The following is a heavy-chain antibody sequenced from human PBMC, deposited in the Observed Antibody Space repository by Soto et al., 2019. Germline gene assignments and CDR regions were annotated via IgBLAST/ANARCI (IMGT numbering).Heavy chain of an antibody. D-gene: IGHD2-2*01. V-gene: IGHV5-51*01. CDR2: IYPGDSDT. Sequence: GESLKISCKGSGYSFTSYWIGWVRQMPGKGLEWMGIIYPGDSDTRYSPSFQGQVTISADKSISTAYLQWSSLKASDTAMYYCARQSCSSTSCEDYYYYYMDFWGKGTTVTVSS. J-gene: IGHJ6*03. CDR1: GYSFTSYW. CDR3: ARQSCSSTSCEDYYYYYMDF.